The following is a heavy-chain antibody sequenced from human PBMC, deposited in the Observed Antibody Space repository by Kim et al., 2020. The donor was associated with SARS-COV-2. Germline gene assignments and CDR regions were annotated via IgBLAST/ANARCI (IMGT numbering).Heavy chain of an antibody. J-gene: IGHJ1*01. CDR1: GFTFSSYA. CDR3: ARDLPTTPPVAGPAEYFQH. V-gene: IGHV3-30*04. Sequence: GGSLRLSCAASGFTFSSYAMHWVRQAPGKGLEWVAVISYDGSNKYYADSVKGRFTISRDNSKNTLYLQMNSLRAEDTAVYYCARDLPTTPPVAGPAEYFQHWGQGTLVTVSS. D-gene: IGHD6-19*01. CDR2: ISYDGSNK.